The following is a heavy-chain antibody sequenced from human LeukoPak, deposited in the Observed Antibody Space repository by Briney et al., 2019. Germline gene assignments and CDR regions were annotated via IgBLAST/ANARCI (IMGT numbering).Heavy chain of an antibody. Sequence: SETLSLTCTVSGGSISSYYWSWIRQPPGKGLEWIGYIYYSGSTNYNPSLKSRVTISVDPSKNQFSLMLSSVTAADTAVYYCARGLPIVVVTSNWFDPWGQGTLVTVSS. V-gene: IGHV4-59*12. CDR2: IYYSGST. J-gene: IGHJ5*02. CDR1: GGSISSYY. D-gene: IGHD2-21*02. CDR3: ARGLPIVVVTSNWFDP.